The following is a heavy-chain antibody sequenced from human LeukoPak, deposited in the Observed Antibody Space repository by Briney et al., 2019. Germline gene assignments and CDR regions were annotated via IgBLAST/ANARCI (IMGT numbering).Heavy chain of an antibody. CDR1: GFTFRSYS. Sequence: GGSLRLSCGASGFTFRSYSMSWVRQAPGKGLEWISYISTGGSTMYYADSVKGRFTIARDDAQTSLSLQMNSLRADDTAVYYCIEEAGYCSGGGCYRWFDSWGQGTLVTVSS. D-gene: IGHD2-15*01. CDR3: IEEAGYCSGGGCYRWFDS. V-gene: IGHV3-48*01. J-gene: IGHJ5*01. CDR2: ISTGGSTM.